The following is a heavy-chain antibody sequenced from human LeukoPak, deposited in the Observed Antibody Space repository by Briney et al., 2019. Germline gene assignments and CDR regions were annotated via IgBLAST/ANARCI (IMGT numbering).Heavy chain of an antibody. Sequence: PSETLSLTCSVSGGSINTYYWSWIRQPPGKGLEWIGFIYYTGSTNYNPSLKSRVTMSVDTSKSQFSLKLTSVTAADTALYYCARGANRLDSWGRGTLVTVSS. CDR2: IYYTGST. D-gene: IGHD1-14*01. CDR3: ARGANRLDS. J-gene: IGHJ4*02. CDR1: GGSINTYY. V-gene: IGHV4-59*12.